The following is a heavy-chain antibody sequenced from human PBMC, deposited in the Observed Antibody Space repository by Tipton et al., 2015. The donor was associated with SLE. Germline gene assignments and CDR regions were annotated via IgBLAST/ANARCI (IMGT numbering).Heavy chain of an antibody. Sequence: QSGAEVKKPGASVKVSCRASGYIFTDFYIHWVRQAPGRGLEWMGWINPNGGGTSYSQKFQGRVAMTRDTSITTAYMEISSLTSENPAVYYGARAGSRGGAVGSCNYGGRGPQIPVSS. CDR1: GYIFTDFY. CDR3: ARAGSRGGAVGSCNY. D-gene: IGHD2-15*01. CDR2: INPNGGGT. J-gene: IGHJ4*02. V-gene: IGHV1-2*02.